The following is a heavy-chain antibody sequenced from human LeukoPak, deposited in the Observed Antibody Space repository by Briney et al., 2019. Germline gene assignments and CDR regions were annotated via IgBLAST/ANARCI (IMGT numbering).Heavy chain of an antibody. CDR2: INHSGST. J-gene: IGHJ5*02. CDR1: GGFFSGYY. Sequence: SETLSLTCAVYGGFFSGYYWSWIRQPPGKGLEWIGEINHSGSTNYNPSLKSEATISVDTSKNQFYLKLSSVTATDTAVYYCARVETIFGVVLNNWFDPWGQGTLVTVSS. CDR3: ARVETIFGVVLNNWFDP. D-gene: IGHD3-3*01. V-gene: IGHV4-34*01.